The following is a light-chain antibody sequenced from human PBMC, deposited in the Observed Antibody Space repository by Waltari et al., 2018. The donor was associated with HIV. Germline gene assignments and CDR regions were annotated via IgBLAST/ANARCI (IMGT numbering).Light chain of an antibody. Sequence: QSVLTQPPSASGTPGQRVTISCSGSSSNIGSNTVNWYQQHPGTAPKLLIYSNNQRPSGIPDRFSGSKSGTSASLAISGLQSEDEADYYCAAWDDSLRGVFGGGTKLTVL. CDR2: SNN. CDR1: SSNIGSNT. J-gene: IGLJ2*01. CDR3: AAWDDSLRGV. V-gene: IGLV1-44*01.